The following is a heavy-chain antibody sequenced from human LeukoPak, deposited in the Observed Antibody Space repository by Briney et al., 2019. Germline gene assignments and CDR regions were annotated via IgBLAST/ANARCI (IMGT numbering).Heavy chain of an antibody. CDR1: GGSISDYY. J-gene: IGHJ4*02. Sequence: SETLSLTCTVSGGSISDYYWSWIRQPPGKGLEWIGYIYYGGSTNYNASLKSRVTISLDTSKNQFSLKVSSVTAADTAVYYCARVTRGYSYGPLDYWGQGILVTVSS. D-gene: IGHD5-18*01. V-gene: IGHV4-59*01. CDR2: IYYGGST. CDR3: ARVTRGYSYGPLDY.